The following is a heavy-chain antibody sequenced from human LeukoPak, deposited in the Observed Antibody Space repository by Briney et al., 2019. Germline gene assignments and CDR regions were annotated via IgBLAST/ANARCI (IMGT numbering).Heavy chain of an antibody. V-gene: IGHV1-18*01. CDR3: ARDALRWGGSGKDYYYYMDV. CDR1: GYSFTSYG. CDR2: ISPYNGNT. Sequence: GASVKVSCKSAGYSFTSYGISWVRQAPGQGLEWMGWISPYNGNTNYAQKLQGRVTMTTETSTSTAYMELRSLRSDDTAVYYCARDALRWGGSGKDYYYYMDVWGKGTTVTVSS. J-gene: IGHJ6*03. D-gene: IGHD3-10*01.